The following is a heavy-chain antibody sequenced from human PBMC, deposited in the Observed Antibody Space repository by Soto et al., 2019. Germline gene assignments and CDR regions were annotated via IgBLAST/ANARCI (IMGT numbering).Heavy chain of an antibody. CDR3: ARDHLWFGEFYYYMDV. CDR1: GGTFSSYT. D-gene: IGHD3-10*01. Sequence: QVQLVQSGAEVKKPGSSVKVSCKASGGTFSSYTISWVRQAPGQGLEWMGRIIPILGIANYAQKFQGRVTITADKSTSTAYMELRSLRSEDTAVYYCARDHLWFGEFYYYMDVWGKGTTVTVSS. J-gene: IGHJ6*03. V-gene: IGHV1-69*08. CDR2: IIPILGIA.